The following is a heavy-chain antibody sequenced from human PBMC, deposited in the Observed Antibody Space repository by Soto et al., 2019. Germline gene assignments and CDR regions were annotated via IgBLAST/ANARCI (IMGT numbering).Heavy chain of an antibody. Sequence: GGSLRLSCVGSGFRFSDYPLNWVRQAPGQGLEWVANINRRGTSTNYMDSVRGRFSTSRDNTRNSFYLNMDSLRVGDTATYYCVRGTPTPGLDIWGRGTLATVYS. V-gene: IGHV3-7*03. CDR2: INRRGTST. CDR3: VRGTPTPGLDI. CDR1: GFRFSDYP. D-gene: IGHD1-1*01. J-gene: IGHJ4*01.